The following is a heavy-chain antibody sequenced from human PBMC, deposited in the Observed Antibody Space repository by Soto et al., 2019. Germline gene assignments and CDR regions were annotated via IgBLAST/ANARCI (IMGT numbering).Heavy chain of an antibody. CDR3: ARDRSPGSTSWYDC. D-gene: IGHD2-2*01. CDR2: TYYTSRWYN. CDR1: GDSVSNKSAA. Sequence: SQTLSLTCAISGDSVSNKSAAWNWIGQSPSRGLEWLGRTYYTSRWYNDYAVSVMGRITINPDTSRNQFSLQLNSVTPEDTAAYYCARDRSPGSTSWYDCWGQGALVTVSS. V-gene: IGHV6-1*01. J-gene: IGHJ5*01.